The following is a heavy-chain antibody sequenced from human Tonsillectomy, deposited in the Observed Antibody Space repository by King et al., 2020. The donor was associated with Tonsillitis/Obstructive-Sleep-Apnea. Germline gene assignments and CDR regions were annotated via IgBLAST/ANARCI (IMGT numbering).Heavy chain of an antibody. CDR3: AKEGAGRGSWCYNCFDL. D-gene: IGHD3-10*01. CDR1: GDTFSSYE. CDR2: IRPIRGII. V-gene: IGHV1-69*09. Sequence: VQLVQSGAEVKKPGSSVKVSCKASGDTFSSYEISWVRQAPGQGLEWVGGIRPIRGIINYAQKVQGRVTITTDKSTNTAYMELSSLRSEDTAVYYCAKEGAGRGSWCYNCFDLWGQGTLVTVSS. J-gene: IGHJ5*02.